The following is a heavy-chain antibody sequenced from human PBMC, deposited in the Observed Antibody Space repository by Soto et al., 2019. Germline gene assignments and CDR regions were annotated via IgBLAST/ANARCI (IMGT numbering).Heavy chain of an antibody. CDR1: GYTFTSYY. D-gene: IGHD2-2*01. Sequence: VASVKVSCKASGYTFTSYYMHWVRQAPGQGLEWMGIINPSGGSTSYAQKFQGRVTMTRDTSTSTVYMELSSLRSEDTAVYYCARSFREYQLLLGYYYYYGMDVWGQGTTVTVSS. J-gene: IGHJ6*02. V-gene: IGHV1-46*01. CDR3: ARSFREYQLLLGYYYYYGMDV. CDR2: INPSGGST.